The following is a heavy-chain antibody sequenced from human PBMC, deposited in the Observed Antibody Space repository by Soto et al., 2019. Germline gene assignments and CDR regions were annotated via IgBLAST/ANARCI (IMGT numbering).Heavy chain of an antibody. CDR3: ARDRYYYGSGSYYTLDY. CDR2: IYYSGST. J-gene: IGHJ4*02. D-gene: IGHD3-10*01. V-gene: IGHV4-61*01. CDR1: GGSVSSGSYY. Sequence: QVQLQESGPGLVKPSETLSLTCTVSGGSVSSGSYYWSWIRQPPGKGLEWIGYIYYSGSTNYNPSLTSRVTISVDTSKNQFSLKLSSVTAADTAVYYCARDRYYYGSGSYYTLDYWGQGTLVTVSS.